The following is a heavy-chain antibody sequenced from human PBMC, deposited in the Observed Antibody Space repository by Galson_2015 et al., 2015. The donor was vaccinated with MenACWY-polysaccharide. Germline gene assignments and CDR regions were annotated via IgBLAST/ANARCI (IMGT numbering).Heavy chain of an antibody. CDR2: PNPNSGGT. D-gene: IGHD3-22*01. Sequence: SVKVSCKASGYTFTGLYIHWVRQAPGQGLEWMGRPNPNSGGTNYAQKFQGRFTMTRDTSISTAYMELSNLISDDTAVYYCARGHTMRIDYWGQGTLVPVSS. V-gene: IGHV1-2*06. J-gene: IGHJ4*02. CDR1: GYTFTGLY. CDR3: ARGHTMRIDY.